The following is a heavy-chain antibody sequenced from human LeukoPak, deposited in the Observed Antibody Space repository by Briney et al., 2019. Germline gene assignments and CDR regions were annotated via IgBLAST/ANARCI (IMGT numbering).Heavy chain of an antibody. CDR2: IYTSGST. D-gene: IGHD2-15*01. J-gene: IGHJ6*04. V-gene: IGHV4-4*07. CDR3: AREIKYCSGGSCHSFWDYRMDV. Sequence: PSETLSLTCSVSGGSISSHYWSWIRQPAGKGLEWIGRIYTSGSTNYNSSLKSRVTLSVDTSKNQFSLKLSSVTAADTAVYYCAREIKYCSGGSCHSFWDYRMDVWGKGTTVTVSS. CDR1: GGSISSHY.